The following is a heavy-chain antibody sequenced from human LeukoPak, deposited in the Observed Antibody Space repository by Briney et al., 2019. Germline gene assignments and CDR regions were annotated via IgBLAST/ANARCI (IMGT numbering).Heavy chain of an antibody. CDR2: ISEKGGST. Sequence: GGSLRLFCVVSGFSLSNYAMSWVRQAPGKGLECVSYISEKGGSTTYRDSEKGRYNLSRDNSLHTVYLQVNRVSGGHRRVYFYAKRGVVIRGILVIGYHTEAYHYDHWGQGTLVTVSS. D-gene: IGHD3-10*01. CDR1: GFSLSNYA. J-gene: IGHJ4*02. CDR3: AKRGVVIRGILVIGYHTEAYHYDH. V-gene: IGHV3-23*01.